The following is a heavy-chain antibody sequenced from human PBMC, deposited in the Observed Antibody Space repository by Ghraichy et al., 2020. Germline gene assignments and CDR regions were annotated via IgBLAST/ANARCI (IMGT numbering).Heavy chain of an antibody. D-gene: IGHD5-18*01. Sequence: GESLNISCEASGFTFSSSAMSLVRQAPGKGLEWVSSIVGSGGSTYYADSVKGRFTISRDNSKNTLYLQMNSLRAEDTAIYYCATGYYYFDYWGQGTLVTVSS. CDR2: IVGSGGST. CDR1: GFTFSSSA. J-gene: IGHJ4*02. V-gene: IGHV3-23*01. CDR3: ATGYYYFDY.